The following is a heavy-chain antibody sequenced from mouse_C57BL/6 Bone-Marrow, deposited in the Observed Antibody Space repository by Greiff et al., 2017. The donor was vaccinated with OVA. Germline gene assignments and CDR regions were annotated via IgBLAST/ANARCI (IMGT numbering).Heavy chain of an antibody. J-gene: IGHJ2*01. CDR3: ARVYYDYDGGFDC. V-gene: IGHV1-63*01. CDR2: IYPGGGYT. Sequence: VKLMESGAELVRPGTSVKMSCKASGYTFTNYWIGWAKQRPGHGLEWIGDIYPGGGYTNYNEKLKGKATLTADKSSSTAYMQFSSLTSEDSAIYYCARVYYDYDGGFDCWGQGTTLTVSS. CDR1: GYTFTNYW. D-gene: IGHD2-4*01.